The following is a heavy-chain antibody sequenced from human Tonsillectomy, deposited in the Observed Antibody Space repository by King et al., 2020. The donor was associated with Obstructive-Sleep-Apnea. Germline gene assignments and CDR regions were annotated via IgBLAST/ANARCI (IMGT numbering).Heavy chain of an antibody. J-gene: IGHJ4*02. CDR3: ARGPVYYYGSGSYYVPDY. CDR2: ISAYNGNT. D-gene: IGHD3-10*01. CDR1: GYTFTSYG. V-gene: IGHV1-18*01. Sequence: VQLVQSGAEVKKPGASVQVSCKASGYTFTSYGISWVRQAPGQGLEWMGWISAYNGNTNYAQKLQGRVTMTTDTSTSTAYMELRSLRSDDTAVYYCARGPVYYYGSGSYYVPDYWGQGTLVTVSS.